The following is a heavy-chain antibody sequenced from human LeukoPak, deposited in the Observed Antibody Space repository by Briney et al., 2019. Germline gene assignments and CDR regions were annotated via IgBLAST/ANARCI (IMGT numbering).Heavy chain of an antibody. J-gene: IGHJ5*02. CDR1: GGSISSYY. Sequence: SETLSLTCTVSGGSISSYYWSWIRQPPGKGLEWIGYIYYSGGTNYNPSLKSRITILVDTSKNQFSLKLSSVTAADTAVYYCARAETQYYDFWSGYHNWFDPWGQGTLVTVSS. CDR2: IYYSGGT. D-gene: IGHD3-3*01. CDR3: ARAETQYYDFWSGYHNWFDP. V-gene: IGHV4-59*01.